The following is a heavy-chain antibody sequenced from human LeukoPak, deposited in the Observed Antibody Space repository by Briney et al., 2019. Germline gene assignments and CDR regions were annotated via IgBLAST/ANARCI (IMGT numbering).Heavy chain of an antibody. Sequence: SETLSLTCAVSADSFSSHYWTWIRQPPGKGVECIGYISYIGSTNYNPSLKSRVTISIDTSKNQFSLKLSSVTAADTAVYYCARDLVTVTKGFDIWGQGTMVTVSS. CDR1: ADSFSSHY. V-gene: IGHV4-59*11. CDR2: ISYIGST. D-gene: IGHD4-17*01. J-gene: IGHJ3*02. CDR3: ARDLVTVTKGFDI.